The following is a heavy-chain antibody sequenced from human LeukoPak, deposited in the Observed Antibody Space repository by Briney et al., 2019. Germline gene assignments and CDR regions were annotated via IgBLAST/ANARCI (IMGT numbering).Heavy chain of an antibody. CDR2: ICYSGST. CDR1: GGSISSSSYY. V-gene: IGHV4-39*01. J-gene: IGHJ4*02. Sequence: SETLSLTCTVSGGSISSSSYYWGWIRQPPGKGLEWIGSICYSGSTYYNPSLKSRVTISVDTSKNQFSLKLSSVTAADTAVYYCARGRDGYNFDYWGQGTLVTVSS. D-gene: IGHD5-24*01. CDR3: ARGRDGYNFDY.